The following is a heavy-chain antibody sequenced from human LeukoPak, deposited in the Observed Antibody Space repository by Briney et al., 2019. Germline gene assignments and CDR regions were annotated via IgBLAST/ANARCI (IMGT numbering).Heavy chain of an antibody. Sequence: GRSLSLSCAASGFSVRSIYMNWVRHAPGKGVVCVSVIYSDGTTYYADSVKGRFTISRDAYKNTLYLHMNSLRAEDTAVYYCARAPNWGCDHWGEGTLVTVSS. V-gene: IGHV3-53*01. CDR1: GFSVRSIY. J-gene: IGHJ4*02. CDR2: IYSDGTT. D-gene: IGHD7-27*01. CDR3: ARAPNWGCDH.